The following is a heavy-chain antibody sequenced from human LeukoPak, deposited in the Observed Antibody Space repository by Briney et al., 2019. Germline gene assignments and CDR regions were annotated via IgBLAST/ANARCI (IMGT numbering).Heavy chain of an antibody. V-gene: IGHV3-9*01. CDR3: AKDNRDYYIDY. J-gene: IGHJ4*02. CDR1: GFTFDNFA. D-gene: IGHD3-10*01. CDR2: ISWDSDSI. Sequence: PGRSLRLSCAATGFTFDNFAMHWVRQVPGKGLEWVSGISWDSDSIDYADSVRGRFTISRDNSKNTLYLQMNSLRAEDTAMYYCAKDNRDYYIDYWGQGTLVTVSS.